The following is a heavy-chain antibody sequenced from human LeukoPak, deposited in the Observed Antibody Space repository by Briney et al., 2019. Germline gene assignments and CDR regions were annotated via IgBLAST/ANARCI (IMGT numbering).Heavy chain of an antibody. J-gene: IGHJ4*02. CDR1: GYTFTSYY. CDR2: INPSGGST. V-gene: IGHV1-46*01. CDR3: ASVAGGYGDYTLLY. D-gene: IGHD4-17*01. Sequence: ASVKVSCKASGYTFTSYYMHWVRQAPGQGLEWMGIINPSGGSTSYAQKFQGRVTMTRHTSTSTVYMELSRLRSRDTAVYYCASVAGGYGDYTLLYWGQGTLVTVSS.